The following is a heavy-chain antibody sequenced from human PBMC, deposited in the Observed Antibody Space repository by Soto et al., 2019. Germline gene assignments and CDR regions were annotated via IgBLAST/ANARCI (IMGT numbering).Heavy chain of an antibody. CDR2: IYWDDDK. CDR1: GFSLDTSGVG. D-gene: IGHD3-3*01. J-gene: IGHJ6*02. CDR3: SHMESRVASYGLDV. V-gene: IGHV2-5*02. Sequence: QITLKESGPTLVKPTQTLTLTCTFSGFSLDTSGVGVAWIRQPPGKALEWLTLIYWDDDKRYSPSLRSRLTIPKDTSENRLVLTMTNMDPVDTATYYCSHMESRVASYGLDVWGQGTTVTVSS.